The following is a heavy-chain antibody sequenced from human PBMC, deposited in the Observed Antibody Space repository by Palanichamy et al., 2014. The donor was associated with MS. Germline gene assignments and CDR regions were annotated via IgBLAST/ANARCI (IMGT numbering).Heavy chain of an antibody. CDR2: IFSNDEK. CDR3: ARHDLGRYDFWSGYYTDYYYYGMDV. J-gene: IGHJ6*02. CDR1: GFSLSNARMG. V-gene: IGHV2-26*01. Sequence: VTLKESGPVLVKPTETLTLTCTVSGFSLSNARMGVSWIRQPPGKALEWLAHIFSNDEKSYSTSLKSRLTISKDTSKSQVVLTMTNMDPVDTATYYCARHDLGRYDFWSGYYTDYYYYGMDVWGQGTTVTVSS. D-gene: IGHD3-3*01.